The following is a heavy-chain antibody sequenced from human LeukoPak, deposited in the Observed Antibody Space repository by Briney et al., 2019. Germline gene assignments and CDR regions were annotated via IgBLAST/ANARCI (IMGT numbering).Heavy chain of an antibody. J-gene: IGHJ4*02. V-gene: IGHV1-69*13. CDR3: ASTRTYYYGSGSYYFDY. Sequence: SVKVSCKASGYTFTDFGISWVRQAPGQGLEWMGGIIPIFGTANYAQKFQGRVTITADESTSTAYMELSSLRSEDTAVYYCASTRTYYYGSGSYYFDYWGQGTLVTVSS. CDR1: GYTFTDFG. D-gene: IGHD3-10*01. CDR2: IIPIFGTA.